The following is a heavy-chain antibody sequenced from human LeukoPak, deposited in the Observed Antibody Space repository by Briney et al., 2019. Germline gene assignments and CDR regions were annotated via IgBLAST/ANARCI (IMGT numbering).Heavy chain of an antibody. V-gene: IGHV1-69*05. CDR1: GYTFTSYY. Sequence: GASVKVSCKASGYTFTSYYMHWVRQAPGQGLEWMGGIIPIFGTANYAQKFQGRVTITTDESTSTAYMELSSLRSEDTAVYYCASTSPSGGSSSFGYFDYWGQGTLVTVSS. D-gene: IGHD6-6*01. CDR2: IIPIFGTA. CDR3: ASTSPSGGSSSFGYFDY. J-gene: IGHJ4*02.